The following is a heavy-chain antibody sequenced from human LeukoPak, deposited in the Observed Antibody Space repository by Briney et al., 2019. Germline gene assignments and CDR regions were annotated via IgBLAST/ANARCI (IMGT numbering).Heavy chain of an antibody. D-gene: IGHD6-19*01. Sequence: SETLSLTCTVSGGSISSYYWCWIRHPLGKGLELIGYIYSGSSDYNPSLKSRVTISVDTSKNQFSLNLSSVTATDTAVYYCAGAYSSGWYYFEYWGQGTLVTVSS. V-gene: IGHV4-59*08. CDR2: IYSGSS. CDR1: GGSISSYY. J-gene: IGHJ4*02. CDR3: AGAYSSGWYYFEY.